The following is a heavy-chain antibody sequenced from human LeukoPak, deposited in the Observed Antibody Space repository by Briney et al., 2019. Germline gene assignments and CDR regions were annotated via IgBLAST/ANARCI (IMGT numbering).Heavy chain of an antibody. CDR3: ARRVLYSGSYFDY. Sequence: PSETLSLTCTVSGGSISSYYWSWIRQPPWKGLEWIGYIYYSGSTNYNPSLKSRVTISVDTSKNQFSLKLSSVTAADTAVYYCARRVLYSGSYFDYWGQGTLVTVSS. CDR1: GGSISSYY. J-gene: IGHJ4*02. V-gene: IGHV4-59*08. D-gene: IGHD1-26*01. CDR2: IYYSGST.